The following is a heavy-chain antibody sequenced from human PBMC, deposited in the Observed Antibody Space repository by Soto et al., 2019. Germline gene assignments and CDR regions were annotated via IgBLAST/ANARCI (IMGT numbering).Heavy chain of an antibody. CDR2: IYYSGST. CDR1: GGSISSYY. Sequence: QVQLQESGPGLVKPSETLSLTCTVSGGSISSYYWSWIRQPPGKGLEWIGYIYYSGSTNYNPSLKSRVTISVDTSKNQFSLKLSSVTAADTAVYYCARDRGGSCSYYFDYWGQGTLVTVSS. CDR3: ARDRGGSCSYYFDY. J-gene: IGHJ4*02. D-gene: IGHD2-15*01. V-gene: IGHV4-59*01.